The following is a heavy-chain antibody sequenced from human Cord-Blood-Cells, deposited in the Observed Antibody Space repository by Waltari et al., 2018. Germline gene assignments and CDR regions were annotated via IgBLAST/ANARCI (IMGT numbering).Heavy chain of an antibody. D-gene: IGHD2-2*02. CDR1: GGSISRSNW. Sequence: QVQLQESGPGLVKPSGTLSLTCAVSGGSISRSNWWRWVRQPPGKGLEWIGEIYHSGSTNYNPALKSRVTISVDKSKNQFSLKLSSVTAADTAVYYCARGGPVPATAIRGGGPSFDYWGQGTLVTVSS. V-gene: IGHV4-4*02. CDR2: IYHSGST. J-gene: IGHJ4*02. CDR3: ARGGPVPATAIRGGGPSFDY.